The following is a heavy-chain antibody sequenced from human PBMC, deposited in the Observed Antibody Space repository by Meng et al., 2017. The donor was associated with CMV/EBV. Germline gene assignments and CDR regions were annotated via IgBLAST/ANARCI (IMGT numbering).Heavy chain of an antibody. Sequence: SETLSLTCTVSGGSISSSSYYWGWIRQPPGKGLEWIGSIYYSGSTYYNPSLKSRVTISVDTSKNQFSLKLSSVTAADTAVYYCARDPHFTIFGVVPYYYYGMDVWGQGTTVTASS. CDR2: IYYSGST. CDR3: ARDPHFTIFGVVPYYYYGMDV. D-gene: IGHD3-3*01. CDR1: GGSISSSSYY. V-gene: IGHV4-39*07. J-gene: IGHJ6*02.